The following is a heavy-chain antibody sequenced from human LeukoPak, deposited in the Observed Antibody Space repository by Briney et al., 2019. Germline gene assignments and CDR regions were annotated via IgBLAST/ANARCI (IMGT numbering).Heavy chain of an antibody. CDR2: IYYSVST. Sequence: PSETLSLTCTVSGGAISSYYWSWIRQPPGKGLEWIGYIYYSVSTNNNPSLKSRVTISVDTSKNQLSLRLSSVTAADTAVYYCARGYRDSAEYFQHWGQGTLVTVSS. D-gene: IGHD6-13*01. V-gene: IGHV4-59*08. CDR1: GGAISSYY. CDR3: ARGYRDSAEYFQH. J-gene: IGHJ1*01.